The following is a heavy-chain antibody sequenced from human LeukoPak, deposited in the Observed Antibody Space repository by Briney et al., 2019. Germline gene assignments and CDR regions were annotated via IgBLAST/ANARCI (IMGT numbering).Heavy chain of an antibody. J-gene: IGHJ4*02. CDR3: AKDNGIAVAGTLDY. Sequence: GGSLRLSCAASGFTFDDYAMHWVRQAPGKGLAWVSGISWNSGSIGYADSVKGRFTISRDNAKNSLYLQMNSLRAEDTALYYCAKDNGIAVAGTLDYWGQGTLVTVSS. CDR1: GFTFDDYA. D-gene: IGHD6-19*01. CDR2: ISWNSGSI. V-gene: IGHV3-9*01.